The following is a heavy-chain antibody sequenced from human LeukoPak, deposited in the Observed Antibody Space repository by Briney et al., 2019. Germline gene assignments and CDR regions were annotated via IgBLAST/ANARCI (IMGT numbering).Heavy chain of an antibody. CDR3: AATYSGNWEFDY. CDR2: INWNGDNT. Sequence: GGSLRLSCAASGFTFDDYAMSWVRQAPGKGLEWVSGINWNGDNTGSADSVKGRFTISRDNAKNSLYLEMNSLRAEDTALYYCAATYSGNWEFDYWGQGTLVTVSS. CDR1: GFTFDDYA. J-gene: IGHJ4*02. V-gene: IGHV3-20*04. D-gene: IGHD1-26*01.